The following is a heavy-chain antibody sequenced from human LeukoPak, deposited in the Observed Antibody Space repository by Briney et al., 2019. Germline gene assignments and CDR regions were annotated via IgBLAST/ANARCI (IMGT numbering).Heavy chain of an antibody. Sequence: SETLSLTCAVYGGSFSAYYWSWIRQPPGKGLEWIGDINHSGSTNYNPSLKSRVTISVDTSKNQFSLRLSSVTAADTAVYYCARDGHVSGWYYFDYWGRGIQVTVSS. V-gene: IGHV4-34*01. J-gene: IGHJ4*02. CDR1: GGSFSAYY. CDR2: INHSGST. D-gene: IGHD6-19*01. CDR3: ARDGHVSGWYYFDY.